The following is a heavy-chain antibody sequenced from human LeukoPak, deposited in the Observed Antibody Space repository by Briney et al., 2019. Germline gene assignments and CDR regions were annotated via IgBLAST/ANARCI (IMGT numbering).Heavy chain of an antibody. J-gene: IGHJ4*02. Sequence: SETLSLTCAVYGGSFSGYYRSWIRQPPGKGLEWIGEINHSGSTNYNPSLKSRVTISVDTSKNQFSLKLSSVTAADTAVYYCARAYSYGYRDYWGQGTLVTVSS. CDR2: INHSGST. CDR1: GGSFSGYY. D-gene: IGHD5-18*01. CDR3: ARAYSYGYRDY. V-gene: IGHV4-34*01.